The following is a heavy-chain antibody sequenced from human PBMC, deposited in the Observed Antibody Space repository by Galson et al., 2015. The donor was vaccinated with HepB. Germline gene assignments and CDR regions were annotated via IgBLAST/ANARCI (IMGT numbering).Heavy chain of an antibody. CDR2: FDPEDGET. Sequence: SVKVSCKVSGYTLTELSMHWVRQAPGKGLEWMGGFDPEDGETIYAQKFQGRVTMTEDTSTDTAYMELSSLRSEDTAVYYCATDLRSYYYDSSGYYLQHWGQGTLVTVSS. J-gene: IGHJ1*01. CDR3: ATDLRSYYYDSSGYYLQH. CDR1: GYTLTELS. V-gene: IGHV1-24*01. D-gene: IGHD3-22*01.